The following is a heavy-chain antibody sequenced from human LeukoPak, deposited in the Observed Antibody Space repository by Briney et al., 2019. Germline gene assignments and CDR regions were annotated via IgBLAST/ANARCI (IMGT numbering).Heavy chain of an antibody. D-gene: IGHD3-9*01. CDR3: ARDGGEEDDDIWTGYLTPARYYGMDV. Sequence: GGSLRLSCAAYGFTFSSYCMNWVRQAPGKGLEWVSSISSSSSYIYYADSVKGRFTISRDNAKNSLYLQMNSLRAEDTAVYYCARDGGEEDDDIWTGYLTPARYYGMDVWGKGTTVTVSS. CDR2: ISSSSSYI. J-gene: IGHJ6*04. V-gene: IGHV3-21*01. CDR1: GFTFSSYC.